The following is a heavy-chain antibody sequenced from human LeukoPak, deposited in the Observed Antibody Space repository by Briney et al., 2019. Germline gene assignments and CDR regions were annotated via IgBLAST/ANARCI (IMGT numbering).Heavy chain of an antibody. V-gene: IGHV4-31*03. CDR1: GASFSSGDQY. Sequence: SQTLSLTCTVSGASFSSGDQYWNWIRQSPGKGLEWIGSIHPSGTLYNNPSLERRVTMSMDTSKTQFSLNLNSVTAADTAVYFCSRGLDSRKLGYWGQGTLVTVSS. J-gene: IGHJ4*02. D-gene: IGHD3-22*01. CDR3: SRGLDSRKLGY. CDR2: IHPSGTL.